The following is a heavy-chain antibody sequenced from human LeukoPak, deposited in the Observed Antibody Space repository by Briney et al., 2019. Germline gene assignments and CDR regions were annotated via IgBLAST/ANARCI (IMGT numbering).Heavy chain of an antibody. Sequence: EASVKVSCKTSGYTFNNFGITWVRQAPGQGLEWMGWISIGDGRTHYGRKFQDRVSMTREMSSNTAFLELSSLRSEDTAVYYCARGDRYCSSTSCYLGHLWGQGTLVTVSS. CDR2: ISIGDGRT. CDR3: ARGDRYCSSTSCYLGHL. J-gene: IGHJ4*02. CDR1: GYTFNNFG. V-gene: IGHV1-18*01. D-gene: IGHD2-2*01.